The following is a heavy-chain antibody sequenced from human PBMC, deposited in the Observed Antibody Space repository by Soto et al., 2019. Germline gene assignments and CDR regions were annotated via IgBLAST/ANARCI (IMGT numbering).Heavy chain of an antibody. CDR1: GGTFRSYS. CDR2: IIPIFDIT. D-gene: IGHD3-22*01. V-gene: IGHV1-69*13. CDR3: ARPDEGGYSSNHHYYYALDV. Sequence: SVNVSCKASGGTFRSYSISWVRQAPGQGLEWMGGIIPIFDITNYAQKFQGRVTITADESTSTAYMELSSLGSDDTAVYYCARPDEGGYSSNHHYYYALDVWGQGTTVTVSS. J-gene: IGHJ6*02.